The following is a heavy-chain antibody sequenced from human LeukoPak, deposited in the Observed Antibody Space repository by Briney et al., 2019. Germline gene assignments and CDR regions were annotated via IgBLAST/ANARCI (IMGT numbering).Heavy chain of an antibody. Sequence: PGGSLRLSCAASGFTFSDYYMSWIRPAPGKGLEWISYISSSGSYTIYADSVKGRFTISRDNAKNSLYLQMNSLRAEDTAVYYCAKDLGCSGGSCYSDAFDIWGQGTMVTVSS. CDR1: GFTFSDYY. CDR3: AKDLGCSGGSCYSDAFDI. V-gene: IGHV3-11*05. D-gene: IGHD2-15*01. CDR2: ISSSGSYT. J-gene: IGHJ3*02.